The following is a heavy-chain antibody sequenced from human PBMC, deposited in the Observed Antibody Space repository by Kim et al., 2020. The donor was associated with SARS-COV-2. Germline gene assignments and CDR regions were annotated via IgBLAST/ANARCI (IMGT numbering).Heavy chain of an antibody. V-gene: IGHV4-39*07. D-gene: IGHD2-2*02. CDR1: GGSISSSSYY. Sequence: SETLSLTCTVSGGSISSSSYYWGWIRQPPGKGLEWIGRIYYSGSTYYNPSLKSRVTISVDTSKTQFSLKLSSVTAAATAVDYCAREGVVVPAAIVYWGQGTLVTVSS. J-gene: IGHJ4*02. CDR2: IYYSGST. CDR3: AREGVVVPAAIVY.